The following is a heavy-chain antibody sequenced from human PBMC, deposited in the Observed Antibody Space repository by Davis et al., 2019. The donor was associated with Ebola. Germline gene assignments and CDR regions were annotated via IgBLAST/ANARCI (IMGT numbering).Heavy chain of an antibody. V-gene: IGHV4-61*05. CDR2: IYYSGST. CDR3: ARKGRGYSGYDPVWYFDL. D-gene: IGHD5-12*01. Sequence: MPSETLSLTCTVSGGSISSSSYYWSWIRQPPGKGLEWIGYIYYSGSTNYNPSLKSRVTISVDTSKNQFSLKLSSVTAADTAVYYCARKGRGYSGYDPVWYFDLWGRGTLVTVSS. J-gene: IGHJ2*01. CDR1: GGSISSSSYY.